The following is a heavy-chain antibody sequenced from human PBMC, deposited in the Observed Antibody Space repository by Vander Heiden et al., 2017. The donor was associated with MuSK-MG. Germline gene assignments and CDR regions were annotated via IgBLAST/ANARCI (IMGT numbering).Heavy chain of an antibody. CDR2: IYWNDDK. Sequence: QITLKESGPTLVKPTQTLTLTCTFSGFSLSTSGVGVGWIRQPPGKALEWLALIYWNDDKRYSLSLKSRLTITKDTSKNQVVLTMTNMDHVDTATYYCAHGEAWFGESERAFDIWGQGKNGHRLF. CDR1: GFSLSTSGVG. J-gene: IGHJ3*02. V-gene: IGHV2-5*01. D-gene: IGHD3-10*01. CDR3: AHGEAWFGESERAFDI.